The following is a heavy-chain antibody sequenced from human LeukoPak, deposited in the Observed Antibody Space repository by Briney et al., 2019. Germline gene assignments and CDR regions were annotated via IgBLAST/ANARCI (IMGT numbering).Heavy chain of an antibody. D-gene: IGHD2-2*01. Sequence: GASVKVSCKASGYTFTSYGISWVRQAPGQGLEWMGWISAYNGNTNYAQRLQGRVTITRNTSISTAYMELSSLRSEDTAVYYCARGGSTGDFDYWGQGTLVTVSS. CDR3: ARGGSTGDFDY. J-gene: IGHJ4*02. CDR1: GYTFTSYG. V-gene: IGHV1-18*01. CDR2: ISAYNGNT.